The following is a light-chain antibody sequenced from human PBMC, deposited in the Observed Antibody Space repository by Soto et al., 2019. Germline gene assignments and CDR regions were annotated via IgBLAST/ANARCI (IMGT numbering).Light chain of an antibody. V-gene: IGKV3-20*01. J-gene: IGKJ4*01. CDR1: QSVSTY. CDR2: DAS. Sequence: EIVLTQSPATLSLSPGERATLSCRASQSVSTYLAWYQQKPGQAPRLLIYDASSRATGIPDRFSGGGSGTDFTLTISRLEPEDFAVYYCQQFSSYPHTFGGGTKVDIK. CDR3: QQFSSYPHT.